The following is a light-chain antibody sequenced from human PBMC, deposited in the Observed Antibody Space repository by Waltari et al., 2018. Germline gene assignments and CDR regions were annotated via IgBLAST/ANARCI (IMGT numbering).Light chain of an antibody. J-gene: IGLJ2*01. Sequence: SYVLTQPPSVSVAPGQTARITCGGNNIGSISLHWYQQKPGQAPVLVVDDDSDRPSGIPERFSGSNSGNTATLTISRVEAGDEADYYCHVWDSSSDHHVVFGGGTKLTVL. V-gene: IGLV3-21*02. CDR1: NIGSIS. CDR3: HVWDSSSDHHVV. CDR2: DDS.